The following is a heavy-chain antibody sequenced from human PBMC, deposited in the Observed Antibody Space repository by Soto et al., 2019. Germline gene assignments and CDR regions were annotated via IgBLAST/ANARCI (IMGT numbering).Heavy chain of an antibody. V-gene: IGHV3-21*01. CDR2: ISSSSSYI. CDR1: GFTFSSYS. J-gene: IGHJ4*02. Sequence: GGSLRLSCAASGFTFSSYSMNWVRQAPGKGLEWVSSISSSSSYIYYADSVKGRFTISRDNAKNSLYLQMNSLRAEDTAVYYCARGTLYYDFWSGYYLFRYFDYWGQGTLVTVSS. D-gene: IGHD3-3*01. CDR3: ARGTLYYDFWSGYYLFRYFDY.